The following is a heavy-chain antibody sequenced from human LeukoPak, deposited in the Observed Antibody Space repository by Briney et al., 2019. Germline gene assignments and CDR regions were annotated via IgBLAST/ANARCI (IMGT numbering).Heavy chain of an antibody. Sequence: GVSLTLSCAASGFTFSSYAMSWVRQAPGKGLEGVSAISGSGGSTYYADSVKGLFTISRDNSKNTLYLQMNSLRAEDTAVYYCAKSGTSLNYYYYYMDVWGKGTTVTVAS. V-gene: IGHV3-23*01. CDR1: GFTFSSYA. D-gene: IGHD6-13*01. CDR3: AKSGTSLNYYYYYMDV. J-gene: IGHJ6*03. CDR2: ISGSGGST.